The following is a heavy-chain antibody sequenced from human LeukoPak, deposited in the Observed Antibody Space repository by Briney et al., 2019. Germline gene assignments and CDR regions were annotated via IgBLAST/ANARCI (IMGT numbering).Heavy chain of an antibody. D-gene: IGHD3-16*01. Sequence: GESLTLSCAASGFTFNMYSMNWVRQAPGKGLEWVSCISSTSTYIYYADSMKSRFTISRDNAKNSLYLQMNSLRAEDTAVYYCARDGGMDAFDIWGRGTMVTVSS. CDR1: GFTFNMYS. CDR2: ISSTSTYI. J-gene: IGHJ3*02. V-gene: IGHV3-21*01. CDR3: ARDGGMDAFDI.